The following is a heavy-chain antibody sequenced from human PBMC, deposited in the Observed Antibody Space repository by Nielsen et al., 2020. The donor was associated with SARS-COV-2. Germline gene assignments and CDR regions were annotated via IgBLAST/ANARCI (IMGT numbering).Heavy chain of an antibody. CDR3: ARNYYDSSGLVDY. CDR1: GFTFSSYG. Sequence: GGSLRLSCAASGFTFSSYGMHWVRQAPGKGLEWVAVISYDGSNKYYADSVKGRFTISRDNSKNTLYLQMNSLRAEDTAVYYCARNYYDSSGLVDYWGQGSLVTVSS. D-gene: IGHD3-22*01. CDR2: ISYDGSNK. V-gene: IGHV3-30*03. J-gene: IGHJ4*02.